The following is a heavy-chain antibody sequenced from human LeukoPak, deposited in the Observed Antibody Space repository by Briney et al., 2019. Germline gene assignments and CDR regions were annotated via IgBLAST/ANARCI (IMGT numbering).Heavy chain of an antibody. V-gene: IGHV4-34*01. D-gene: IGHD3-16*01. CDR1: GGSFSGYY. CDR2: INHSGST. CDR3: AREPSPLAPFDY. Sequence: PSETLSLTCAVYGGSFSGYYWSWIRQPPGKGLEWIGEINHSGSTNYNPSLKSRVTISVDTSKNQFSLKLSSVTAADTAVYYCAREPSPLAPFDYWGQGTLVTVSS. J-gene: IGHJ4*02.